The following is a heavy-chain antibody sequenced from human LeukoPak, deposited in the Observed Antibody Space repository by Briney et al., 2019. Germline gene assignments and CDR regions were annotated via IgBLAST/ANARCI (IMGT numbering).Heavy chain of an antibody. V-gene: IGHV2-5*02. CDR1: GFSLSTSGVG. J-gene: IGHJ4*02. CDR2: IYWEDDK. D-gene: IGHD3-22*01. CDR3: AHLDYYDSLFDY. Sequence: SGPTLVKPTQTLTLTCTFSGFSLSTSGVGVGWIRQPPGKALEWLALIYWEDDKRYSPSPKSRLTITKDTSKNQVVLTMTNMDPVDTATYYCAHLDYYDSLFDYWGQGTLVTVSS.